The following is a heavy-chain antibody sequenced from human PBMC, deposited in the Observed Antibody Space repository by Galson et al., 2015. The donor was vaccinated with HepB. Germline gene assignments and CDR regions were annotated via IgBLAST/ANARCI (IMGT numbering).Heavy chain of an antibody. Sequence: SLRLSCAASGFTFSSYGMHWVRQAPGKGLEWVAVISYDGTNKYYAESVKGRFTISRDNSKNTLSLQMNSLRAEDTALFYCAKDRDWNFSPTYYYYGMDVWGLGTTVTVSS. V-gene: IGHV3-30*18. J-gene: IGHJ6*02. CDR3: AKDRDWNFSPTYYYYGMDV. CDR2: ISYDGTNK. CDR1: GFTFSSYG. D-gene: IGHD1-7*01.